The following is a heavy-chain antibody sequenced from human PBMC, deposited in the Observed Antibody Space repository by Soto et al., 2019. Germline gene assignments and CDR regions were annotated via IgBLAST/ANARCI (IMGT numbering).Heavy chain of an antibody. CDR3: ARGVYGAYLDY. CDR1: VYSVSSSDYY. CDR2: VESSGRT. J-gene: IGHJ4*02. V-gene: IGHV4-61*08. D-gene: IGHD3-10*01. Sequence: SETLSLTCSVSVYSVSSSDYYWSWIRQTPGKGLEWIGYVESSGRTEYKPSLASRVTLSLDSSQNQFSLTLRSVTTADRALYFCARGVYGAYLDYWGQGIPVTVSS.